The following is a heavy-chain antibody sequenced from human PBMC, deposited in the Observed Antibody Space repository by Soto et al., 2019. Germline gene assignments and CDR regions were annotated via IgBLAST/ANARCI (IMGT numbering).Heavy chain of an antibody. V-gene: IGHV1-69*01. CDR1: GGTFSSYA. CDR2: IIPIFGTA. D-gene: IGHD3-22*01. Sequence: QVQLVQSGAEVKKPGSSVKVSCKASGGTFSSYAISWVRQAPGQGLEWMGGIIPIFGTANYAQKFQGRVTITADESTSTAYMELSSLRSEDTAVYYCARSRGLYGIVVVITGYYFDYWGQGTLVTVSS. CDR3: ARSRGLYGIVVVITGYYFDY. J-gene: IGHJ4*02.